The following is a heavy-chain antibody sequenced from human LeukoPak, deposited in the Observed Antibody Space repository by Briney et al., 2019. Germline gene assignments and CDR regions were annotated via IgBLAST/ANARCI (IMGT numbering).Heavy chain of an antibody. J-gene: IGHJ4*02. V-gene: IGHV4-31*03. CDR3: ARNYYDSSDLLEY. CDR1: GGSISSGGYY. Sequence: SETLSLTCTVSGGSISSGGYYWSWIRQHPGKGLEWIGYIYYSGSTYYNPSLKSRVTISVDTSKYQFSLKLSSVTAADTAVYYCARNYYDSSDLLEYWGQGTLVTVSS. D-gene: IGHD3-22*01. CDR2: IYYSGST.